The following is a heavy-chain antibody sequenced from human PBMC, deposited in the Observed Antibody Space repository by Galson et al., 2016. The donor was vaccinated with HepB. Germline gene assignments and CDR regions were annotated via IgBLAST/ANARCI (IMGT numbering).Heavy chain of an antibody. V-gene: IGHV3-53*01. CDR3: ASPTRRPHGMDA. CDR2: IYSGGIT. Sequence: SLRLSCAASGFTVSSNYMTWVRQAPGKGLEWVSIIYSGGITHYTDSVRGRFTLSRDNSKNPLFLQMNSLRAEDSAVYYCASPTRRPHGMDAWGQGTTVIVSS. D-gene: IGHD6-25*01. CDR1: GFTVSSNY. J-gene: IGHJ6*02.